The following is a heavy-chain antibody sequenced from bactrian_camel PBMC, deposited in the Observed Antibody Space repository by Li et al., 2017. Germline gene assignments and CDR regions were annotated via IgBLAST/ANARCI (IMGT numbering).Heavy chain of an antibody. CDR2: ISSDGIA. J-gene: IGHJ4*01. D-gene: IGHD1*01. V-gene: IGHV3S26*01. CDR3: ASTNAGQQWGILGCAQTDEYKF. Sequence: VQLVESGGGLVQPGGSLRLSCAASGATFTFSSVWMRWVRQAPGKEREGVAAISSDGIATYSDSVKGRFTISADNAKNILYLQMDSLKPEDSAVYYCASTNAGQQWGILGCAQTDEYKFWGQGTQVTVS. CDR1: GATFTFSSVW.